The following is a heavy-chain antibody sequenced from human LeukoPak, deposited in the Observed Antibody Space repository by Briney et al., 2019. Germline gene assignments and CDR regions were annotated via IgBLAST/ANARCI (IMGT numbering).Heavy chain of an antibody. CDR2: ISSSSSTI. V-gene: IGHV3-48*01. Sequence: PGGSLRLSCAASGFTVSSNYMSWVRQAPGKGLEWVSYISSSSSTIYYADSVKGRFTISRDNAKNSLYLQMNSLRAEDTAVYYCAREFGGVIAPGDFDYWGQGTLVTVSS. CDR1: GFTVSSNY. CDR3: AREFGGVIAPGDFDY. D-gene: IGHD3-16*02. J-gene: IGHJ4*02.